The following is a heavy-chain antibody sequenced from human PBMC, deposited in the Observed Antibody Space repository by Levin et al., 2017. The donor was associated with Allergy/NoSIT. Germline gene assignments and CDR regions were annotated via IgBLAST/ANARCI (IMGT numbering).Heavy chain of an antibody. CDR1: GFTFSSYA. CDR2: ISGSGGST. D-gene: IGHD2-2*01. Sequence: PGGSLRLSCAASGFTFSSYAMSWVRQAPGKGLEWVSAISGSGGSTYYADSVKGRFTISRDNSKNTLYLQMNSLRAEDTAVYYCAKTLPNDDCSSTSCYWWVGWFDPWGQGTLVTVSS. CDR3: AKTLPNDDCSSTSCYWWVGWFDP. V-gene: IGHV3-23*01. J-gene: IGHJ5*02.